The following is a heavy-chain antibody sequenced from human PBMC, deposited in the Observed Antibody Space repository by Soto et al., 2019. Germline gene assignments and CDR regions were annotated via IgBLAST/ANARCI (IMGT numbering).Heavy chain of an antibody. CDR1: GGSFKGYS. J-gene: IGHJ3*02. CDR2: INHSGST. V-gene: IGHV4-34*01. CDR3: ARPPYAFGFDI. D-gene: IGHD3-16*01. Sequence: SETLSLTCAVYGGSFKGYSWTWIRQPPGKGLEWIGEINHSGSTKYNPSLKRRVTISVDTSRNQFSLKLSSVTAADTAVYFCARPPYAFGFDIWGQGTVVTVSS.